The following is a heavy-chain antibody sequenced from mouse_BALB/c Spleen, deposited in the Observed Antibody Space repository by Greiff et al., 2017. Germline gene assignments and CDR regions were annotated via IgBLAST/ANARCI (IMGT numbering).Heavy chain of an antibody. CDR2: IYPGDGDT. D-gene: IGHD1-2*01. CDR3: ARELTTATAWFAY. V-gene: IGHV1-82*01. Sequence: VQVVESGPELVKPGASVKISCKASGYAFSSSWMNWVKQRPGQGLEWIGRIYPGDGDTNYNGKFKGKATLTADKSSSTAYMQLSSLTSVDSAVYFCARELTTATAWFAYWGQGTLVTVSA. CDR1: GYAFSSSW. J-gene: IGHJ3*01.